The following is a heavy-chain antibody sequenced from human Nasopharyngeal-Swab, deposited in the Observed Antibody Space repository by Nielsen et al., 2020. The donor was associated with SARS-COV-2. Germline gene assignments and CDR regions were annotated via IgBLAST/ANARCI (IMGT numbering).Heavy chain of an antibody. D-gene: IGHD3-9*01. Sequence: ESLKISCAASGFTFSNYWMSWIRQPPGKGLEWIGEINHSGSTNYNPSLKSRVTISVDTSKNQFSLKLSSVTAADTAVYYCARKRRYFDWLLGGYFDYWGQGTLVTVSS. CDR1: GFTFSNYW. V-gene: IGHV4-34*01. CDR2: INHSGST. CDR3: ARKRRYFDWLLGGYFDY. J-gene: IGHJ4*02.